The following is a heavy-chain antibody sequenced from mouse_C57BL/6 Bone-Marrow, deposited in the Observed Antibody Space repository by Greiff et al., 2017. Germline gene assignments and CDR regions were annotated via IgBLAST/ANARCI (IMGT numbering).Heavy chain of an antibody. CDR2: IYPGSGST. CDR1: GYTFTSYW. D-gene: IGHD2-12*01. Sequence: QVQLQQPGAELVKPGASVKMSCKASGYTFTSYWITWVKQRPGQGLEWIGDIYPGSGSTNYNEKFKSKATLTVDTSSSTAYMQLSSLTSEDSAVYYCARVGVYYRGLYIDYWGQGTTLTVSS. CDR3: ARVGVYYRGLYIDY. J-gene: IGHJ2*01. V-gene: IGHV1-55*01.